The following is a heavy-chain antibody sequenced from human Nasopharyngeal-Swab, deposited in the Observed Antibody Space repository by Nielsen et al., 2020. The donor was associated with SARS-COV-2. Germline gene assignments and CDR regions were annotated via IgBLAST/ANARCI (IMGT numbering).Heavy chain of an antibody. CDR2: ISSNGGST. V-gene: IGHV3-64*04. Sequence: GESLKISCSASGFTFSSYAMHWVRQAPGKGLEYVSAISSNGGSTYYADSVKGRFTISRDNAKNSLYLQMNSLRAEDTAVYYCARGGQGYDWLGHLGAFDIWGQGTMVTVSS. D-gene: IGHD3-22*01. CDR1: GFTFSSYA. J-gene: IGHJ3*02. CDR3: ARGGQGYDWLGHLGAFDI.